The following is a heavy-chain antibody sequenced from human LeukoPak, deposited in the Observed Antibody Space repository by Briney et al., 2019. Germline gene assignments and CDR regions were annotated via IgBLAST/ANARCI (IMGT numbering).Heavy chain of an antibody. J-gene: IGHJ4*02. Sequence: PGGSLRLSCAASGFTFSNYAMSWFRQAPGKGLEWVSAISGGGNSTYYADSVKGRFTISRDNSKNTLFLQMNSLRAEDTAVYYCAKARAVVVVAATNYWGQGTLVTVSS. CDR2: ISGGGNST. D-gene: IGHD2-15*01. CDR3: AKARAVVVVAATNY. V-gene: IGHV3-23*01. CDR1: GFTFSNYA.